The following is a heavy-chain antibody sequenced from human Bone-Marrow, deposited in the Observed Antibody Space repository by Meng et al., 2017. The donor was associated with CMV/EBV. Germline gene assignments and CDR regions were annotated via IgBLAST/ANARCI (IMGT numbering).Heavy chain of an antibody. Sequence: GSLRLSCRVSGGSMSSYYWTWIRHSPGEGLEWIGWIHYSGTTSFNPSLKSRVAISIDTSKNQFFLNLKSVTAADTAVYYCTRGRGCSSTSCSVGTSEFDYWGQGTLVTVSS. CDR3: TRGRGCSSTSCSVGTSEFDY. J-gene: IGHJ4*02. CDR2: IHYSGTT. D-gene: IGHD2-2*01. CDR1: GGSMSSYY. V-gene: IGHV4-59*01.